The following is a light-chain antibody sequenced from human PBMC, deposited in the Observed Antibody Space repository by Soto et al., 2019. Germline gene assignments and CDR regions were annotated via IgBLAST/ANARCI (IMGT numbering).Light chain of an antibody. CDR1: SSNIGAGYD. Sequence: QSALTQPPSVSGAPGQRVTISCTGSSSNIGAGYDVHWYQQFPGTAPKLLIYGNSNRPSGVPDRFSGSKSGTSASLAITGLQAEDEADYYCQSYDSSLSASVFGTGTKVTVL. CDR3: QSYDSSLSASV. J-gene: IGLJ1*01. CDR2: GNS. V-gene: IGLV1-40*01.